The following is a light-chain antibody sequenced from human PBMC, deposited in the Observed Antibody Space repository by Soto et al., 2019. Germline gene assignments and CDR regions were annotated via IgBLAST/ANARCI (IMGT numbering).Light chain of an antibody. J-gene: IGKJ4*01. V-gene: IGKV3-15*01. CDR2: GAS. Sequence: EIVMTQSPGTLSVSPGERVTLSSRASQSVRSNLAWYQQKPGQAPRLLIYGASTRATGLPARFSGSGSGTEFTLTISSLQSEDFAVYYCQQYNNWPPLTFGGGTKVEIK. CDR3: QQYNNWPPLT. CDR1: QSVRSN.